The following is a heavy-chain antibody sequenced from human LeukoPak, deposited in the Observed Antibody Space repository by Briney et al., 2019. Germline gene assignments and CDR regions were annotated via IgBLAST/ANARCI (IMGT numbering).Heavy chain of an antibody. CDR2: ISYDGSNK. D-gene: IGHD3-10*01. V-gene: IGHV3-30-3*01. Sequence: PGGSLRLSCAASGFTFSSYAMHWVRQAPGKGLEWVAVISYDGSNKYYADSVKGRFTISRDNSKNTLYLQMNSLRAEDTAVYYCAKDHLSLSGSYFHTTTYYFDYWGQGTLVTVSS. J-gene: IGHJ4*02. CDR3: AKDHLSLSGSYFHTTTYYFDY. CDR1: GFTFSSYA.